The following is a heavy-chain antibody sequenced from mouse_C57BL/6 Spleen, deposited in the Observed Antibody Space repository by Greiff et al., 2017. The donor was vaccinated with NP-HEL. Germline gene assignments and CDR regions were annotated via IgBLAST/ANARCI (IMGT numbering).Heavy chain of an antibody. J-gene: IGHJ2*01. Sequence: VQLQQPGAELVMPGASVKLSCKASGYTFTSYWMHWVKQRPGQGLEWIGEIDPSDSYTNYNQKFKGKSTLTVDKSSSTAYMQLSSLTSEDSAVYYCARRGGQRRLREYLDYWGQGTTLTVSS. CDR1: GYTFTSYW. CDR3: ARRGGQRRLREYLDY. V-gene: IGHV1-69*01. CDR2: IDPSDSYT. D-gene: IGHD3-2*02.